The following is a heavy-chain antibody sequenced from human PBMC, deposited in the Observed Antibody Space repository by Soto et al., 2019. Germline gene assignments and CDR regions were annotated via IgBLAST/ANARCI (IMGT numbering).Heavy chain of an antibody. CDR1: GGSFSCYY. Sequence: SETLSLTCAVYGGSFSCYYWSWIRQPPGKGLEWIGEINHSGSTNYNPSLKSRVTISVDTSKNQFSLKLSSVTAADTAVYYCARGFGVLRTYYGMDVWGQGTTVTVSS. CDR2: INHSGST. J-gene: IGHJ6*02. V-gene: IGHV4-34*01. CDR3: ARGFGVLRTYYGMDV. D-gene: IGHD3-10*01.